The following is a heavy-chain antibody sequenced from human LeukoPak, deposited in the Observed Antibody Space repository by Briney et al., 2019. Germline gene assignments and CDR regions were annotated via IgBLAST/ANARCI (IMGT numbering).Heavy chain of an antibody. Sequence: SETLSLTCAVYGGSFSGYYWSWFRQPPGKGLEWIGEINHSGSTNYNPSLKSRVTISVDTSKNQFSLKLSSVTAADTAVYYCAREGRYSSSWYLDYWGQGTLVTVSS. J-gene: IGHJ4*02. CDR1: GGSFSGYY. CDR3: AREGRYSSSWYLDY. D-gene: IGHD6-13*01. V-gene: IGHV4-34*01. CDR2: INHSGST.